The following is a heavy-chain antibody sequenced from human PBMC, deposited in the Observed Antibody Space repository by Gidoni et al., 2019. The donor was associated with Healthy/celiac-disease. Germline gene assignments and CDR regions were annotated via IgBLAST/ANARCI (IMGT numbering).Heavy chain of an antibody. Sequence: QVQLVESGGGVVQPGRSLRLSCAASGFTFSSYGMHWVRQAPGKGLEWVAVISYDGSNKYYADSVKGRFTISRDNSKNTLYLQMNSLRAEDTAVYYCAKGLVVVPAAPMWFDPWGQGTLVTVSS. CDR2: ISYDGSNK. V-gene: IGHV3-30*18. D-gene: IGHD2-2*01. CDR3: AKGLVVVPAAPMWFDP. J-gene: IGHJ5*02. CDR1: GFTFSSYG.